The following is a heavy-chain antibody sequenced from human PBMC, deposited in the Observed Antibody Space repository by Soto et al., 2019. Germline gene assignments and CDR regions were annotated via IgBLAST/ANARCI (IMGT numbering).Heavy chain of an antibody. CDR1: GFTFSSYA. D-gene: IGHD1-26*01. CDR3: ASPRYSGSHQPLDY. Sequence: PGGSLRLSCAASGFTFSSYAMHWVRQAPGKGLEYVSAISSNGGSTYYANSVKGRFTISRDNSKNTLYLQMGSLRAEDMAVYYCASPRYSGSHQPLDYWGQGTLVTVSS. J-gene: IGHJ4*02. V-gene: IGHV3-64*01. CDR2: ISSNGGST.